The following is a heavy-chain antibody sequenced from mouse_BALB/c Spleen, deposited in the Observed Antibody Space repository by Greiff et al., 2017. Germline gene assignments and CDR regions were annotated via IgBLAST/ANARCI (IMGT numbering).Heavy chain of an antibody. CDR2: INNGGGCT. J-gene: IGHJ3*01. CDR1: GFTFSDYY. CDR3: AREGGSGYWFAY. V-gene: IGHV5-4*02. D-gene: IGHD1-3*01. Sequence: EVQLVESGGGLVKPGGSLKLSCAASGFTFSDYYMYWVRQTPGQRLEWVGVINNGGGCTYYHDSVKGRVTISTDNAQNTVYLQLSSLTSEDTAMYYCAREGGSGYWFAYWGQGTPVTVSA.